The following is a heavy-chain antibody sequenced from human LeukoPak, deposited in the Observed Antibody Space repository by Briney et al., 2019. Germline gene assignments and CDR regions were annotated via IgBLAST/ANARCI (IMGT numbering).Heavy chain of an antibody. CDR2: IYHSGST. D-gene: IGHD6-19*01. V-gene: IGHV4-38-2*01. CDR1: GYSISSGYY. J-gene: IGHJ4*02. CDR3: ARQRSGWSFDY. Sequence: SETLSLTCAVSGYSISSGYYWGWVRQPPGKGLERTGSIYHSGSTYCNPSLKSRVTISVDTSKNRFSLKLSSVTAADTAVYYCARQRSGWSFDYWGQGTLVTVSS.